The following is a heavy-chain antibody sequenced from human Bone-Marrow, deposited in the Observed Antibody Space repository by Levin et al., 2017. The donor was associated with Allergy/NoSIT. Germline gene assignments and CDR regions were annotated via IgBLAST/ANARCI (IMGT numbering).Heavy chain of an antibody. D-gene: IGHD1-14*01. J-gene: IGHJ6*02. CDR3: AKAQTRTEPYGMDV. CDR2: ISGSGGSS. V-gene: IGHV3-23*01. Sequence: PGGSLRLSCAASGFTFSSYAMSWVRQAPGKGLEWVSAISGSGGSSYYADSVKGRFTISRDNSKNTLYLQMNSLRAEDTAVYYCAKAQTRTEPYGMDVWGQGTTVTVSS. CDR1: GFTFSSYA.